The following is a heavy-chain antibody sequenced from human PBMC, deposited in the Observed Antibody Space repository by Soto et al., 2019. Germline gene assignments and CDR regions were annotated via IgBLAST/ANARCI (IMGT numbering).Heavy chain of an antibody. CDR3: ARAPDYDFWSNGMDV. CDR1: GFTFSSYA. J-gene: IGHJ6*02. CDR2: ISYDGSNK. Sequence: GGSLRLSCAASGFTFSSYAMHWVRQAPGKGLEWVAVISYDGSNKYYADSVKGRFTISRDNSKNTLYLQMNSLRAEDTAVYYCARAPDYDFWSNGMDVWGQGTTVTVSS. V-gene: IGHV3-30-3*01. D-gene: IGHD3-3*01.